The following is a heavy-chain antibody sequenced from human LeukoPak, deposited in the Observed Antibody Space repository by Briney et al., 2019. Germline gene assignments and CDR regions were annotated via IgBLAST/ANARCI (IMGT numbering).Heavy chain of an antibody. J-gene: IGHJ4*02. CDR1: GVSISSYY. CDR3: ARGERRITIFGVVSIGGTFDY. CDR2: IYYSGST. Sequence: PSETLSLTCTVSGVSISSYYWSWIRQPPGKGLEWIGYIYYSGSTNYNPSLKSRVTISVDTSKNQFSLKLSSVTAADTAVYYCARGERRITIFGVVSIGGTFDYWGQGTLVTVSS. D-gene: IGHD3-3*01. V-gene: IGHV4-59*12.